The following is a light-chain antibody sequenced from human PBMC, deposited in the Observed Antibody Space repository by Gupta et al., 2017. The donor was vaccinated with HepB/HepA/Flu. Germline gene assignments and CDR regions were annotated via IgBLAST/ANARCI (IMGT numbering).Light chain of an antibody. V-gene: IGKV1-39*01. Sequence: DIQMTQSPSSLSASVGDRVTITCRASQSISTYLNWYQQKPGKAPKLLVSAASSLQSGVPSRFSGSGSGTDFTLSISSLQAEDFATYYCQQSYCAPHTFGQGTKLEIK. CDR3: QQSYCAPHT. CDR2: AAS. J-gene: IGKJ2*01. CDR1: QSISTY.